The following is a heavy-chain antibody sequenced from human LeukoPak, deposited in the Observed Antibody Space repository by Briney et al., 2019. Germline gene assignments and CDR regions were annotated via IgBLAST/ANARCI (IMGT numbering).Heavy chain of an antibody. J-gene: IGHJ6*03. CDR1: GGSISSSSYF. D-gene: IGHD3-16*01. CDR3: ARWGGFYYYYMDV. V-gene: IGHV4-39*02. Sequence: SETLSLTCTVSGGSISSSSYFWGWIRQPPGKGLEWIGSMYYSGSTYYNPSLKSRVTISVDTSKNPFSLKLSSVTAADTAVYYCARWGGFYYYYMDVWGKGTTVTV. CDR2: MYYSGST.